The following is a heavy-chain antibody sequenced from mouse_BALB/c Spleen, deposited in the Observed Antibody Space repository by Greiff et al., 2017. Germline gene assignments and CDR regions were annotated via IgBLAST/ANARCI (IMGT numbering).Heavy chain of an antibody. CDR1: GYTFTSYY. CDR2: IYPGNVNT. V-gene: IGHV1S56*01. D-gene: IGHD2-3*01. CDR3: AREAVYDGFDY. J-gene: IGHJ2*01. Sequence: VQLQESGPELVKPGASVRISCKASGYTFTSYYIHWVKQRPGQGLEWIGWIYPGNVNTKYNEKFKGKATLTADKSSSTAYMQLSSLTSEDSAVYFCAREAVYDGFDYWGQGTTTTVSS.